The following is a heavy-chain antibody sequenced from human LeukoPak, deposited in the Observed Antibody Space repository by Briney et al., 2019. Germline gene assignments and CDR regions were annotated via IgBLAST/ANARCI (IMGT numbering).Heavy chain of an antibody. CDR2: IFYSGST. CDR3: ARGDGYTGGPGY. D-gene: IGHD5-24*01. V-gene: IGHV4-39*07. Sequence: SETLSLTCTVSGGSISTSSYYWGWVRQPPGKGLEWIGNIFYSGSTYYSPSLKSRVTISVDTSKNQFSLKLSSVTAADTAVYYCARGDGYTGGPGYWGQGTLVTVSS. J-gene: IGHJ4*02. CDR1: GGSISTSSYY.